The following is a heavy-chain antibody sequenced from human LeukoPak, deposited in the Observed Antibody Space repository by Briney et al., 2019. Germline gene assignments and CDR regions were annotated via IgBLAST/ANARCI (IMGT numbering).Heavy chain of an antibody. CDR3: ARLLGIQLWFVLDAFDI. D-gene: IGHD5-18*01. CDR1: GGSFSGYY. CDR2: INHSGST. Sequence: SETLSFTCAVYGGSFSGYYWSWIRQPPGKGLEWIGEINHSGSTNYNPSLKSRVTISVDTSKNQFSLKLSSVTAADTAVYYCARLLGIQLWFVLDAFDIWGQGTMVTVSS. V-gene: IGHV4-34*01. J-gene: IGHJ3*02.